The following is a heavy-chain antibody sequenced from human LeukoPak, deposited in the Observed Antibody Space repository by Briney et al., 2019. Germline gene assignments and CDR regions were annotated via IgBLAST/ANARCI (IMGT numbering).Heavy chain of an antibody. CDR1: GYTFTGYY. CDR2: INPNSGGT. Sequence: ASVKVSCKASGYTFTGYYMHWVQQAPGQELEWMGWINPNSGGTNHAQKFQGRVTMTRDTSISTAYMELSRLRSDDTAEYYCARDLTFGIDGAPFDPWGQGTLVTVSS. V-gene: IGHV1-2*02. J-gene: IGHJ5*02. D-gene: IGHD5-24*01. CDR3: ARDLTFGIDGAPFDP.